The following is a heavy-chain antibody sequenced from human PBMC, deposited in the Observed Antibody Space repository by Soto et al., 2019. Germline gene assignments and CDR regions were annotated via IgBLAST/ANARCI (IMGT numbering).Heavy chain of an antibody. CDR1: DGSISSYS. CDR2: IYYSGST. CDR3: ARARGGYMAY. D-gene: IGHD5-12*01. V-gene: IGHV4-59*01. J-gene: IGHJ4*02. Sequence: SDECSVGDGSISSYSWSWIRQPPGKGLEWIGYIYYSGSTNYNPSLKSRVTISVDTSKNQFSLKLSSVTAADTPVYYCARARGGYMAYWGQGTLVTVSS.